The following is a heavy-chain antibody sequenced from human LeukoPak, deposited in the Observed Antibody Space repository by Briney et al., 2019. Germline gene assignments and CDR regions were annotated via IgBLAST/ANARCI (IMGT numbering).Heavy chain of an antibody. V-gene: IGHV1-18*01. D-gene: IGHD3-10*01. Sequence: ASVTLSCNASGYTFTSYGISWVRQAPGQGLGRVGWIIAYKGKTNYSQKLPGRGTMTTDTSTTTNSMELQSMRADATAADYCSRPTMVRGVIDVFDIWGQGTMVTVSS. CDR1: GYTFTSYG. J-gene: IGHJ3*02. CDR2: IIAYKGKT. CDR3: SRPTMVRGVIDVFDI.